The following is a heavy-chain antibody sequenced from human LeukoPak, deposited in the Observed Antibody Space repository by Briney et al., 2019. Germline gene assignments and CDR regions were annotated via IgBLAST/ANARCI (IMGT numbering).Heavy chain of an antibody. V-gene: IGHV3-74*01. D-gene: IGHD6-19*01. CDR3: VRGITVDDY. J-gene: IGHJ4*02. CDR1: GVTFSTYW. CDR2: VNSDGSTT. Sequence: GGSLRLSCAASGVTFSTYWMHWVRHAPGKGLVWVSRVNSDGSTTNYADSVKGRFTISRDNAKNTLYLQMNSLRVEDTAVYYCVRGITVDDYWGQGTLVTVSS.